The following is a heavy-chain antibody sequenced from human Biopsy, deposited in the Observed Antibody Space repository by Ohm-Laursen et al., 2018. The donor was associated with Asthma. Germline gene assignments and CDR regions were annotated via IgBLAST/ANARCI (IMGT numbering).Heavy chain of an antibody. D-gene: IGHD3-22*01. CDR1: GFAVSRDH. CDR2: IYRGGTS. Sequence: SLRLSCAAPGFAVSRDHMFWVRQAPGKGLEWVSVIYRGGTSHTADSVRGRFTISRDYSKNTLYLQMYSLRAEDTAVYYCARGDSSNWSHYYFDYWGQGTLVTVSS. J-gene: IGHJ4*02. V-gene: IGHV3-53*01. CDR3: ARGDSSNWSHYYFDY.